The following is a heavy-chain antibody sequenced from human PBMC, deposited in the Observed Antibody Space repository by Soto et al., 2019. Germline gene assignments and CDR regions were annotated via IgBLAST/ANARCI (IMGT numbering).Heavy chain of an antibody. D-gene: IGHD2-2*01. Sequence: ASVKVSCKASGYTFTSYGISWVRQAPGQGLEWMGWISAYNGNTNYAQKLQGRVTMTTDTSTSTAYMELRSLRSDDTAVYYCARDWYLGLPAAAATFDYWGQGTLVTVSS. V-gene: IGHV1-18*01. CDR2: ISAYNGNT. J-gene: IGHJ4*02. CDR3: ARDWYLGLPAAAATFDY. CDR1: GYTFTSYG.